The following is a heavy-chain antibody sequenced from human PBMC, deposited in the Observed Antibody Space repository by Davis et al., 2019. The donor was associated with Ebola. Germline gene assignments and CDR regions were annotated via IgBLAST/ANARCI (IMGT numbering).Heavy chain of an antibody. CDR2: IYSGGST. Sequence: SLILPCAASEFTVSSNYMSWVRQAPGKGLEWVSVIYSGGSTYYADPVKGRFTISRDNSKNTLYLKMNSLRAEDTAVYYCAKGLKRPKNPNYFDYWGQGSLVTVSS. CDR3: AKGLKRPKNPNYFDY. V-gene: IGHV3-66*01. CDR1: EFTVSSNY. J-gene: IGHJ4*02.